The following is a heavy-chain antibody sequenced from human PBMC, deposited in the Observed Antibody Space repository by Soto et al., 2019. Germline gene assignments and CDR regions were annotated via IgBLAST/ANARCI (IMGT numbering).Heavy chain of an antibody. CDR1: GFTFSSYS. V-gene: IGHV3-21*01. D-gene: IGHD3-3*01. Sequence: GGSLRLSCAASGFTFSSYSMNWVRQAPGKGLEWVSSISSSSSYIYYADSVKGRFTISRDNAKNSLYLQMNSLRAEDTAVYYCARDRRTIFGVVIYYYYGMDVWGQGTTVTVSS. CDR2: ISSSSSYI. J-gene: IGHJ6*02. CDR3: ARDRRTIFGVVIYYYYGMDV.